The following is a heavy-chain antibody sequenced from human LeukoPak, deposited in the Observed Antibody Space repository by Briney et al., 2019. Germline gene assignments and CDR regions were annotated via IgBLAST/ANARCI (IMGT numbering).Heavy chain of an antibody. J-gene: IGHJ4*02. Sequence: PGRSLRLSCAASGFTFSTYAMHWVRQAPGKGLEWVAVLSYDERDIHYADSVRGRFTISRDNSKNTLYLQMNSLRVEDTAVYYCARDDPGGIDYWGQGTLVTVSS. V-gene: IGHV3-30*04. CDR3: ARDDPGGIDY. CDR2: LSYDERDI. D-gene: IGHD3-16*01. CDR1: GFTFSTYA.